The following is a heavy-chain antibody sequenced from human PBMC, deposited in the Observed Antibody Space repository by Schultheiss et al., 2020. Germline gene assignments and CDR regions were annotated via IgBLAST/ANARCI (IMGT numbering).Heavy chain of an antibody. D-gene: IGHD3-10*01. V-gene: IGHV4-61*08. Sequence: SQTLSLTCTVSGGSISSGGYYWSWIRQHPGKGLEWIGYIYYSGSTNYNPSLKSRVTISVDTSKNQFSLKLNSVAAADTAVYYCARGRRGPNPFDYWGQGTLVTVSS. CDR3: ARGRRGPNPFDY. CDR1: GGSISSGGYY. J-gene: IGHJ4*02. CDR2: IYYSGST.